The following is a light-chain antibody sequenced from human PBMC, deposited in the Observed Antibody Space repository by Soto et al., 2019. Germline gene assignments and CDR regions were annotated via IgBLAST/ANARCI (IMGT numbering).Light chain of an antibody. CDR1: ARLLHKNGYNY. CDR3: IQPLENFRT. J-gene: IGKJ3*01. CDR2: LGS. V-gene: IGKV2-28*01. Sequence: IVMTQSPLSLSVTPGEAASISCMSSARLLHKNGYNYVDWYMQKTGQSPQLLIYLGSNRASGVPDRFSGSGSDTYFTLEISRVEADDVGVYYCIQPLENFRTFGHWTKVD.